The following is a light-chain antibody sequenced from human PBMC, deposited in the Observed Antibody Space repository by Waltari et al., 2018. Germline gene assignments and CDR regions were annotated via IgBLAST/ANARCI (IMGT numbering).Light chain of an antibody. CDR3: QLWDSSTAWV. V-gene: IGLV3-1*01. Sequence: SYELTQPPSVSVSPGQTASITCSGDKLGDKYVCWYQQKPGQSPVLVIYQDSKRPSGCPERFSGSNAGNTATLTISGTQAMDEADYYCQLWDSSTAWVFGGGTKLTV. CDR2: QDS. J-gene: IGLJ3*02. CDR1: KLGDKY.